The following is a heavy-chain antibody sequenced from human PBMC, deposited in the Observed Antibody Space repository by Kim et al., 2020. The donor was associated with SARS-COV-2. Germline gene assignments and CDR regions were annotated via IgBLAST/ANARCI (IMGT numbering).Heavy chain of an antibody. CDR3: AKMAVTPAWFDY. Sequence: GGSLRLSCAASGFTFSSYAMSWVRQAPGKGLEWVSVIYSGGSSTYYADSVKGRFTISRDNSKNTLYLQMNSLRADDTAVYYWAKMAVTPAWFDYWGQGTLVTVSS. J-gene: IGHJ4*02. CDR1: GFTFSSYA. D-gene: IGHD2-21*02. CDR2: IYSGGSST. V-gene: IGHV3-23*03.